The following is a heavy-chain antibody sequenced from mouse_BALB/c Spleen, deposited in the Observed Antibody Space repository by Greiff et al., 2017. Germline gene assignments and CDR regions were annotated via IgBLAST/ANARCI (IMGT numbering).Heavy chain of an antibody. Sequence: VQLQQSGAELARPGASVKMSCKASGYTFTSYTMHWVKQRPGQGLEWIGYINPSSGYTNYNQKFKDKATLTADKSSSTAYMQLSSLTSEDSAVYYCARYRYDGYYAMDYWGQGTSVTVSS. V-gene: IGHV1-4*01. CDR2: INPSSGYT. CDR3: ARYRYDGYYAMDY. CDR1: GYTFTSYT. D-gene: IGHD2-14*01. J-gene: IGHJ4*01.